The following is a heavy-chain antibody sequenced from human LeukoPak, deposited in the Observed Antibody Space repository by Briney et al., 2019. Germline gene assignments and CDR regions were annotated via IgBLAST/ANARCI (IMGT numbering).Heavy chain of an antibody. CDR3: ARGRYDSSGYYSIFDY. CDR2: ISSSSSYI. D-gene: IGHD3-22*01. V-gene: IGHV3-21*01. J-gene: IGHJ4*02. CDR1: GFTFSSYS. Sequence: PGGSLRLSCAASGFTFSSYSMNWVRQAPGKGLEWVSSISSSSSYIYYADSVKGRFTISRDNAKKSLYLQMNSLRAEDTAVYYCARGRYDSSGYYSIFDYWGQGTLVTVSS.